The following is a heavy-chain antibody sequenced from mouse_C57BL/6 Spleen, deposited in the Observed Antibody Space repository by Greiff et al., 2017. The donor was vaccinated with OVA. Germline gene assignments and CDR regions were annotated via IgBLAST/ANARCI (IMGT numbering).Heavy chain of an antibody. V-gene: IGHV1-26*01. D-gene: IGHD2-1*01. J-gene: IGHJ2*01. Sequence: VQLQQSGPELVKPGASVKISCKASGYTFTDYYMNWVKQSHGKSLEWIGDINPNNGGTSYNQKFKGKATLTVDKSSSTAYMELRSLTSEDSAVYCCARTPIYYGNHFDYWGQGTTLTVSS. CDR1: GYTFTDYY. CDR3: ARTPIYYGNHFDY. CDR2: INPNNGGT.